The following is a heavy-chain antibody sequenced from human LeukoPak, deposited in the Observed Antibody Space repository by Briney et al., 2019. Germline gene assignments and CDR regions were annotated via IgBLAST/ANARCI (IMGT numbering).Heavy chain of an antibody. D-gene: IGHD3-3*01. V-gene: IGHV4-34*01. CDR2: GSESGGT. J-gene: IGHJ5*02. CDR1: GGSLNGHY. CDR3: AKNGQSGFSFDP. Sequence: SETLSLTCAVYGGSLNGHYWSWIRQPPGKGLEWIGEGSESGGTKFNPSLKSRDTISADTSKNQFSLKLNSVTAADTAVYYCAKNGQSGFSFDPWGQGTLATVSS.